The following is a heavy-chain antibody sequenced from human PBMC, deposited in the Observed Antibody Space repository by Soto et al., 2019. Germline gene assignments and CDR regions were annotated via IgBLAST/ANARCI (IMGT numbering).Heavy chain of an antibody. CDR3: ARRGYGPGFPYYYGMDV. CDR2: IYYSGST. D-gene: IGHD3-10*01. V-gene: IGHV4-30-4*02. Sequence: SETLSLTCTVSGGSISSSSYYWSWIRQPPGKGLEWIGYIYYSGSTYYNPSLKSRVTISVDTSKNQFSLKLSSVTAADTAVYYCARRGYGPGFPYYYGMDVWGQGTTVTVSS. J-gene: IGHJ6*02. CDR1: GGSISSSSYY.